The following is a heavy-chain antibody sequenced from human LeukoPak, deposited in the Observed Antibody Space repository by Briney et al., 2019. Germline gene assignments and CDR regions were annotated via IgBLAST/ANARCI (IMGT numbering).Heavy chain of an antibody. D-gene: IGHD6-13*01. CDR3: AKSYSSSWPYIDY. J-gene: IGHJ4*02. V-gene: IGHV3-23*01. CDR1: GFTFSGYA. Sequence: GGSLRLSCEVSGFTFSGYAMTWVRQAPGKGLEWVSAISGSGGSTYYADSVKGRFTISRDNSKNTLYLQMNSLRAEDTAVYYCAKSYSSSWPYIDYWGQGTLVTVSS. CDR2: ISGSGGST.